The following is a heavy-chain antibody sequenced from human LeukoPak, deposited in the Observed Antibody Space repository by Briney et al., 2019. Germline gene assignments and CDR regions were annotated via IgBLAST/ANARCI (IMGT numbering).Heavy chain of an antibody. D-gene: IGHD3-3*01. CDR3: ARMSGSRLPGY. J-gene: IGHJ4*02. CDR1: GFTFSSYS. Sequence: GGSLRLSCAASGFTFSSYSMNWVRQAPGKGLEWGSYISSSSSARYYADSVKGRFTISRDDASNSLYLQMNSLRAEDTAVYYCARMSGSRLPGYWGQGTLVTVSS. CDR2: ISSSSSAR. V-gene: IGHV3-48*01.